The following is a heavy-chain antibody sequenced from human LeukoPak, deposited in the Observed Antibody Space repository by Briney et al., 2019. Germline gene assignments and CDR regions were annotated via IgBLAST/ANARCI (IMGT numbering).Heavy chain of an antibody. CDR1: GYSFSNYW. D-gene: IGHD1-26*01. Sequence: GESLKISCKGFGYSFSNYWIGWVRQIPGKGLEWMGIIYPGDSDTRYSPSFQGQVTISADKSISTAYLQWSSLKASDTAMYYCARWGQQVGPGLFGYWGQGTLVTVSS. V-gene: IGHV5-51*01. J-gene: IGHJ4*02. CDR3: ARWGQQVGPGLFGY. CDR2: IYPGDSDT.